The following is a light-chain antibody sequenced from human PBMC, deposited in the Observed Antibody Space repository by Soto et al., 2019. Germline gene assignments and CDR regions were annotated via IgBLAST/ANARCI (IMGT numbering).Light chain of an antibody. CDR1: QSINSW. CDR3: QQYNSYFFT. CDR2: RAS. Sequence: DIQMTQSPSTLSASVGDRVNITCRVSQSINSWLAWYPQKPGKAPKLLIYRASDLQTGVPSRFSASGSRTEFTLTISSLQTDDFSTYYCQQYNSYFFTFSTGTKVDV. V-gene: IGKV1-5*03. J-gene: IGKJ3*01.